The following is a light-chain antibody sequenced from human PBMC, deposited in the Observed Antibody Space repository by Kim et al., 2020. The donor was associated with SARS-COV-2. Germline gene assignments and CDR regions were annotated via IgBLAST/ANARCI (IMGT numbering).Light chain of an antibody. CDR1: QSISTS. Sequence: GDRVTITCRASQSISTSLNWYQQKPEKAPKLLIYAASSLQSGVPSRFSGSGSGTDFTLTISSLQLEDFATYYCQQSYSIPFPFGQGTKLEIK. J-gene: IGKJ2*01. CDR2: AAS. CDR3: QQSYSIPFP. V-gene: IGKV1-39*01.